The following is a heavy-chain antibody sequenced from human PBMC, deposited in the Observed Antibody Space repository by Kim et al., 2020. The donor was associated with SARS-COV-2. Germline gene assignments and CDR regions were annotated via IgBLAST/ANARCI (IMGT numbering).Heavy chain of an antibody. Sequence: KIYAQKFQGRVTMTEDTSTDTAYMELSSLRSEDTAVYYCATAMVVPALDYWGQGTLVTVSS. CDR3: ATAMVVPALDY. CDR2: K. D-gene: IGHD2-2*01. V-gene: IGHV1-24*01. J-gene: IGHJ4*02.